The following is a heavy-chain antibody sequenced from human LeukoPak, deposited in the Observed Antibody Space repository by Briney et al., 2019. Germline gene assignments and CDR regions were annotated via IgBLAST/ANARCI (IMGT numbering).Heavy chain of an antibody. V-gene: IGHV5-51*01. CDR1: GYRFGNYW. CDR3: ARLSDGYNDF. CDR2: IYPGDSDT. Sequence: GESLKISCKGSGYRFGNYWIAWVRQMPGKGLESMGIIYPGDSDTRYSPSFQGQVTFSADKSISTAYLQWSSLKASDTAMYYCARLSDGYNDFWGQGPLVTVSS. J-gene: IGHJ4*02. D-gene: IGHD5-24*01.